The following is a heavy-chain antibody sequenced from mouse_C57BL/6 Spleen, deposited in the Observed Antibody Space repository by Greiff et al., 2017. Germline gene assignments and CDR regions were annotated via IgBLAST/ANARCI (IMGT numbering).Heavy chain of an antibody. CDR1: GFTFSDYG. CDR2: ISSGSSTI. J-gene: IGHJ4*01. D-gene: IGHD1-1*01. CDR3: ARVYYYGSSYAMDY. Sequence: EVQLVESGGGLVKPGGSLKLSCAASGFTFSDYGMHWVRQAPEKGLEWVAYISSGSSTIYYADTVQGRFTISRDNAKNTLFLQMTSLRSEDTAMYYCARVYYYGSSYAMDYWGQGTSVTVSS. V-gene: IGHV5-17*01.